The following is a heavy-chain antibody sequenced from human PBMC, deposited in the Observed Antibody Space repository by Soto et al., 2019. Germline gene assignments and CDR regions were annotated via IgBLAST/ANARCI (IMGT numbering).Heavy chain of an antibody. D-gene: IGHD3-10*01. CDR3: GKDWGDGKNPIDP. CDR2: ILSDGRNE. Sequence: QVQLVESGGGVVQPGKSLKLSCAASGFSFSYYGMHWVRQAPGKGLDWVALILSDGRNEYYADSVKGRFTISRDNSKNTVYLQMNSLRDDDTGVYYCGKDWGDGKNPIDPWGRGTLVTVSS. V-gene: IGHV3-30*18. CDR1: GFSFSYYG. J-gene: IGHJ5*02.